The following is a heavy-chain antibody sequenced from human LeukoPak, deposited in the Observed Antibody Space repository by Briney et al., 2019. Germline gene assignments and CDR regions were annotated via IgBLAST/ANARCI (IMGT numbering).Heavy chain of an antibody. D-gene: IGHD3-3*01. CDR2: IKGKTAAGAP. CDR3: ITGDYDFWSGFYSPNHYFDY. J-gene: IGHJ4*02. Sequence: RGSLRLSCAASGFTFTSAWMSWVRQAPGKGLEWVGRIKGKTAAGAPDYVASVKGRFTISRDDSKNTLFLQMNSLKTEDTAVYYCITGDYDFWSGFYSPNHYFDYWGQGTLVTVSS. CDR1: GFTFTSAW. V-gene: IGHV3-15*01.